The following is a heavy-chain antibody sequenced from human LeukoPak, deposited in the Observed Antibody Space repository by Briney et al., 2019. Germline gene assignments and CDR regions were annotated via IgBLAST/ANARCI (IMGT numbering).Heavy chain of an antibody. CDR2: INQNGGRT. J-gene: IGHJ4*02. CDR1: GFTFDDYG. Sequence: GGSLRLSCAASGFTFDDYGMSWVRQAPGKGPEWVSAINQNGGRTGYADSVKGRLTISRDNAKNSLYLQMNSLRAEDTAVYYCARDLRYDSSGYPYYWGQGTLVTVSS. D-gene: IGHD3-22*01. CDR3: ARDLRYDSSGYPYY. V-gene: IGHV3-20*04.